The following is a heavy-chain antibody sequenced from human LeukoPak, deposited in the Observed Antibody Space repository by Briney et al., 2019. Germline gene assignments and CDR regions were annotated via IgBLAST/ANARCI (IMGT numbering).Heavy chain of an antibody. J-gene: IGHJ6*02. D-gene: IGHD7-27*01. CDR2: IYYSGST. Sequence: PSETLSLTCTVSGGSISSYCWSWIRQPPGKGLEWIGYIYYSGSTNYNPSLKSRVTISVDTSKNQFSLKLSSVTAADTAVYYCAKVNWGAPFYYYYGMDVWGQGTTVTVSS. V-gene: IGHV4-59*01. CDR3: AKVNWGAPFYYYYGMDV. CDR1: GGSISSYC.